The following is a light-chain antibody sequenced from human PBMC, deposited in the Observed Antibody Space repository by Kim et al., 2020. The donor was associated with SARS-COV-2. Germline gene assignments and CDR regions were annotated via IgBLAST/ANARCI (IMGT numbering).Light chain of an antibody. Sequence: DIQLTQSPSFLSASVGDRVTITCRASQDISSYLAWYQQKPGNAPKLLIFGASTLQSGGPSTFSGSGSGTEFTLTISSLQPEDFATYYYRQLNSDSLTFGAGTKVDIK. CDR1: QDISSY. CDR2: GAS. V-gene: IGKV1-9*01. J-gene: IGKJ4*01. CDR3: RQLNSDSLT.